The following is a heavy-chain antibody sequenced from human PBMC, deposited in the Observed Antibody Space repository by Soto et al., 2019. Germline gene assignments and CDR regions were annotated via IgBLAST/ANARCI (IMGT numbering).Heavy chain of an antibody. J-gene: IGHJ6*02. CDR1: AFSLSTGGVG. CDR3: IQSRCGGDCLQSYASYYYYGMDV. V-gene: IGHV2-5*02. CDR2: IYWDDDK. Sequence: QITLKESGPTLVKPTQTLTLTCTFSAFSLSTGGVGVGWIRQPPGKALEWLALIYWDDDKRYSPSLRSRPTITKDTSKNQVVLTMPNMDPVDTATYYCIQSRCGGDCLQSYASYYYYGMDVWGQGTTVTVSS. D-gene: IGHD2-21*02.